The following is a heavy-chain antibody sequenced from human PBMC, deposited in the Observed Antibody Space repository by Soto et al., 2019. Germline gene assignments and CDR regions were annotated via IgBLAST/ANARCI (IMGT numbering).Heavy chain of an antibody. CDR3: ASPPAAEYYYGMDV. V-gene: IGHV1-69*02. CDR1: GGTFSSHT. Sequence: QVQLVQSGAEVKKPGSSVKVSCKASGGTFSSHTISWVRQAPGQGLEWMGRIIPILGITKYAQKFQGRVTTTADKSTSTAYMELSRLRCEDTALYYCASPPAAEYYYGMDVWGQGTTVTVSS. J-gene: IGHJ6*02. CDR2: IIPILGIT.